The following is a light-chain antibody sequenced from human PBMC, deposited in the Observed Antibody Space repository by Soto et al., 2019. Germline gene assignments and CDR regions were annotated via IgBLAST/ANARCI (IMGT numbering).Light chain of an antibody. CDR2: DAS. CDR1: QSISSW. CDR3: QQYNSYSIT. Sequence: IHMTHSASTLSASLGYRVSITCLSSQSISSWLALYQQKPGKAPKLLIYDASSLESGVPSRFSGSGSGTEFTLTISSLQPDDFATYYCQQYNSYSITFGQGTXLEIK. V-gene: IGKV1-5*01. J-gene: IGKJ5*01.